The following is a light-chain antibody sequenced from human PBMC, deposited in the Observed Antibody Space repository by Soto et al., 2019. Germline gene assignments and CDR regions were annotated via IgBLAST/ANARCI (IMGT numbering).Light chain of an antibody. J-gene: IGKJ3*01. CDR3: QKYDSAPFT. CDR1: RGVGNS. V-gene: IGKV1-27*01. Sequence: DIQMTQSPSSLYASVGDRVTITCRASRGVGNSLAWYQQKPGKVPTLLIYGASTWESGVPSRFSGSGSGTFFTLIINSLQPDDVATYYCQKYDSAPFTFGPGSKVNLK. CDR2: GAS.